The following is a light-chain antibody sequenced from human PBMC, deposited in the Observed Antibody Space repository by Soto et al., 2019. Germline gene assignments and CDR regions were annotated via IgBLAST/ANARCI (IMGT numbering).Light chain of an antibody. Sequence: IVIPQSPATLSVSPGERATLSCRASHRVNTYLAWYQQRPGQAPRLLIYDASTRATYIPARFSGIGSGTEFTLTIISLQSEDFAVDDGQQYNNCTLTFGGGTTLGIX. V-gene: IGKV3-15*01. J-gene: IGKJ4*01. CDR2: DAS. CDR1: HRVNTY. CDR3: QQYNNCTLT.